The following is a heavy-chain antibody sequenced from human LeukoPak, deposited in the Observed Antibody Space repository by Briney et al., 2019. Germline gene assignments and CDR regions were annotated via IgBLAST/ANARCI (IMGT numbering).Heavy chain of an antibody. CDR3: AISGLEDIGFVEDY. V-gene: IGHV1-69*05. Sequence: SVKVSCKASGGTFSSYAISWLRQAPGQGLEWMGGIIPIFGTANYAQKFQGRVTIITDESTTTAYMELSSLRSEDTAVYYCAISGLEDIGFVEDYWGQGTLVTVSS. D-gene: IGHD2-15*01. J-gene: IGHJ4*02. CDR1: GGTFSSYA. CDR2: IIPIFGTA.